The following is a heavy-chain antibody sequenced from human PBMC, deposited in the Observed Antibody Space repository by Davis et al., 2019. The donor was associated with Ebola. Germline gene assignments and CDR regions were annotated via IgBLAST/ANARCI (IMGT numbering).Heavy chain of an antibody. D-gene: IGHD3-16*01. Sequence: PGGSLRLSCEGSGFTFSSYEMNWVRQAPGKGLEWVSYISGTSSTIYYADSVKGRFSVSRDNAKNSLYLQMNSLRAEDTAVYYCARLFGFDVRKWGQGTLVIVSA. J-gene: IGHJ1*01. CDR3: ARLFGFDVRK. V-gene: IGHV3-48*03. CDR1: GFTFSSYE. CDR2: ISGTSSTI.